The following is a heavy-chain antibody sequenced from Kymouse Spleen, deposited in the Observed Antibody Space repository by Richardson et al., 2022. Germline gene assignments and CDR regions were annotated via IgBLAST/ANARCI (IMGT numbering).Heavy chain of an antibody. V-gene: IGHV3-9*01. CDR2: ISWNSGSI. D-gene: IGHD3-22*01. CDR3: AKAHYYDSSGHFDY. J-gene: IGHJ4*02. Sequence: EVQLVESGGGLVQPGRSLRLSCAASGFTFDDYAMHWVRQAPGKGLEWVSGISWNSGSIGYADSVKGRFTISRDNAKNSLYLQMNSLRAEDTALYYCAKAHYYDSSGHFDYWGQGTLVTVSS. CDR1: GFTFDDYA.